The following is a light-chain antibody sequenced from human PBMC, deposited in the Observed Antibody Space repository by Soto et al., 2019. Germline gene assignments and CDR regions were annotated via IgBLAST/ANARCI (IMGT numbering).Light chain of an antibody. V-gene: IGKV4-1*01. CDR2: WAS. CDR3: QQYYSTPLT. CDR1: XXVXXXXXXXXX. Sequence: DIVMTQSPDSLAVSLGERATINCKSSXXVXXXXXXXXXLAWYQQQPGQPPQLLIYWASTRESGVPDRFSGXGXXXXXXXXIXXLXXXDXAVXYXQQYYSTPLTFGGGTKVEIK. J-gene: IGKJ4*01.